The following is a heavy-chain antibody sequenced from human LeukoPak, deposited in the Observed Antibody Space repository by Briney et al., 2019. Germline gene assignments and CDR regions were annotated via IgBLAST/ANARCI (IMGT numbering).Heavy chain of an antibody. CDR3: ARRLLTGGVTGVFDF. Sequence: TGGSLRLSCAASGFTFSSHSMSWVRQPPGEGLEWVAALSPSGDSTTYRDSVKGQFTISRDNSRNRLYLQMNTLTVEDTAIYYSARRLLTGGVTGVFDFWGQGALVTVSS. CDR1: GFTFSSHS. J-gene: IGHJ4*02. D-gene: IGHD2-21*02. V-gene: IGHV3-23*01. CDR2: LSPSGDST.